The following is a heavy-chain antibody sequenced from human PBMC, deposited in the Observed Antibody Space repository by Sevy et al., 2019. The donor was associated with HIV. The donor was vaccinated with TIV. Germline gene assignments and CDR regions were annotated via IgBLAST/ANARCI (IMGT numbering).Heavy chain of an antibody. CDR1: GFTFSSYA. J-gene: IGHJ3*02. V-gene: IGHV3-23*01. D-gene: IGHD2-15*01. CDR3: SSPRYCSGGSCYRDAFDI. CDR2: ISGSGGST. Sequence: GESLRLSCAASGFTFSSYAMSWVRQAPGKGLEWVSAISGSGGSTYYADSVKGRFTISRDNSKNTLYLQMNSLRAEDTAVYYCSSPRYCSGGSCYRDAFDIWGQGTMVTVSS.